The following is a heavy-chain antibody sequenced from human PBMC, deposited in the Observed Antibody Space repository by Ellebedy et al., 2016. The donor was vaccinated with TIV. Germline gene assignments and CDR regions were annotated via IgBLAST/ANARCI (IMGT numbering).Heavy chain of an antibody. CDR3: ARGWYHYYYGMDV. J-gene: IGHJ6*02. Sequence: SETLSLXXTVSGGSVSSGSYYWSWIRQPPGKGLEWIGYIYYSGSTNYNPSLKSRVTISVDTSKNQFSLKLSSVTAADTAVYYCARGWYHYYYGMDVWGQGTTVTVSS. V-gene: IGHV4-61*01. D-gene: IGHD5-24*01. CDR2: IYYSGST. CDR1: GGSVSSGSYY.